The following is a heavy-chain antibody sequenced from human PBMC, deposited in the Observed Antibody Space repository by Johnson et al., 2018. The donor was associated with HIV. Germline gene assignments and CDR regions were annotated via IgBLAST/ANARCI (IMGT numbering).Heavy chain of an antibody. D-gene: IGHD6-6*01. V-gene: IGHV3-64*01. J-gene: IGHJ3*02. CDR3: AKPLQLEEGAFDI. CDR1: GFNFSTYA. CDR2: ISSNGGRT. Sequence: VQLVESGGGVVQPGRSLRLSCAASGFNFSTYAMHWVRQAPGKGLDYVAAISSNGGRTYYANSVKGRFTISRDNSKNTLYLQMNSLRAEDTAVYYCAKPLQLEEGAFDIWGQGTMVTVSS.